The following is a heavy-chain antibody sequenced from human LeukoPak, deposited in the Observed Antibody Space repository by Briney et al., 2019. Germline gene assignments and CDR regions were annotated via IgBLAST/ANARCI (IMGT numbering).Heavy chain of an antibody. V-gene: IGHV3-30*18. Sequence: PGRSLRLSCAASGFTFSSHGMHWVRQAPGKGLEWVAVISYDGSNKYYADSVKGRFTISRDNSKNTLYLQMNSLRAEDTAVYYCAKVKYSYVRRDYFDYWGQGTLVTVSS. D-gene: IGHD5-18*01. CDR3: AKVKYSYVRRDYFDY. CDR1: GFTFSSHG. CDR2: ISYDGSNK. J-gene: IGHJ4*02.